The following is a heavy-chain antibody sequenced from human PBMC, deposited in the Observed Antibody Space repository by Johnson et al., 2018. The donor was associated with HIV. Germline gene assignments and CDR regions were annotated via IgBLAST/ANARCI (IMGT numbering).Heavy chain of an antibody. J-gene: IGHJ3*02. CDR3: ARVKGATNALDI. CDR2: IKSESDGGAT. D-gene: IGHD1-26*01. V-gene: IGHV3-15*01. Sequence: VQLVESGGGLVKPGGSLRVSCAASGFAFSNAWMNWVRQAPGKGLEWIARIKSESDGGATDYSVPVRGRFTVSRDDSKNTLYLQMNSLKTEDTSLYYCARVKGATNALDIWGPGTLVTVSS. CDR1: GFAFSNAW.